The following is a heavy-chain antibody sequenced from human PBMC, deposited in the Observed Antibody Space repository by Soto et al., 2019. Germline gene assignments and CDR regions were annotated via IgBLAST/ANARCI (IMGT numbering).Heavy chain of an antibody. CDR2: LNGGTGQT. CDR1: GGTLSSCA. J-gene: IGHJ6*02. CDR3: ARGKGMEENYYYYGMDI. V-gene: IGHV1-3*01. Sequence: ASVKVSCKASGGTLSSCAIHWVRQAPGQSLEWMGWLNGGTGQTRYSQRFQDRVTITRDTSASTAYMEVSSLRPEDTAVYYCARGKGMEENYYYYGMDIWGQGTTVTVSS. D-gene: IGHD1-1*01.